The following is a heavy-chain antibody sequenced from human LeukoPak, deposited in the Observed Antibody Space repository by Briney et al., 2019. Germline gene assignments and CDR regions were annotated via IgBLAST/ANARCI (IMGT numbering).Heavy chain of an antibody. CDR2: IIPILGIA. CDR3: ARGRAGFNWFDP. V-gene: IGHV1-69*04. D-gene: IGHD3-9*01. J-gene: IGHJ5*02. CDR1: GGTFSSYA. Sequence: SVKVSCKASGGTFSSYAISWVRQAPGQGPEWMGRIIPILGIANYAQKFQGRVTITADKSTSTAYMELSSLRSEDTAVYYCARGRAGFNWFDPWGQGTLVTVSS.